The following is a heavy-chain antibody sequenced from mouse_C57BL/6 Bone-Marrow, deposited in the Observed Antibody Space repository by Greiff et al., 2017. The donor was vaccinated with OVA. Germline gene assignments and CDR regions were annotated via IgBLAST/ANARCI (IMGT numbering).Heavy chain of an antibody. J-gene: IGHJ4*01. CDR3: ARNLITTVDAMDY. V-gene: IGHV1-55*01. CDR1: GYTFTSYW. D-gene: IGHD1-1*01. Sequence: QVQLQQPGAELVKPGASVKMSCKASGYTFTSYWITWVKQRPGQGLEWIGDIYPGSGSTNYNEKFKSKATLTVDTSSSTAYMQLSSLTSEDSAVYYCARNLITTVDAMDYWGQGTSVTVSS. CDR2: IYPGSGST.